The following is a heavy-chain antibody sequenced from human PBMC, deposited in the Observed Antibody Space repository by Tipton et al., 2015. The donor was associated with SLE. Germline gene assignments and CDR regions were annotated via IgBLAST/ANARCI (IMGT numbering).Heavy chain of an antibody. V-gene: IGHV3-11*01. D-gene: IGHD4-23*01. CDR2: ISSGGDYK. J-gene: IGHJ4*02. Sequence: SLRLSCAASGFTFSDHYMSWIRHTPAKGLEWVSYISSGGDYKYYADSVMGRFTISRDNAKNSLFLKMDSLRAEDTAMYYCARREVVTSPFDYWGQGTLVTVSS. CDR1: GFTFSDHY. CDR3: ARREVVTSPFDY.